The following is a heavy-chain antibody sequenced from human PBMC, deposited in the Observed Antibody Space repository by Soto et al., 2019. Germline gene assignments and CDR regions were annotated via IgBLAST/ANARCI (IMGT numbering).Heavy chain of an antibody. CDR2: TSYDGTKK. J-gene: IGHJ4*02. D-gene: IGHD2-8*02. CDR1: GFTFSNYP. Sequence: VQLVESGGGVVQPGRSLRLSCAASGFTFSNYPMNWVRQAPGKGLEWVASTSYDGTKKYYADSVKGRFTISGDYSNNTLYLQMNSLRPEDTAVYYCARELVRWGKTFDYWGQGTLVTVSS. CDR3: ARELVRWGKTFDY. V-gene: IGHV3-30-3*01.